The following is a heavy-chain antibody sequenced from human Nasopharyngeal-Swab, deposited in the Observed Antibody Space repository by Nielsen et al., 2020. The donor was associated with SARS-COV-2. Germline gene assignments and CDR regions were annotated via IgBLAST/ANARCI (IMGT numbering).Heavy chain of an antibody. D-gene: IGHD1-26*01. CDR2: ISGSGGST. Sequence: GVLKISCAASGFTFSSYAMSWVRQAPGKGLEWVSAISGSGGSTYYADSVKGRFTISRDNSKNTLYLQMNSLRAEDTAVYYCAKYEYLLVGATFDYWGQGTLVTVSS. V-gene: IGHV3-23*01. J-gene: IGHJ4*02. CDR3: AKYEYLLVGATFDY. CDR1: GFTFSSYA.